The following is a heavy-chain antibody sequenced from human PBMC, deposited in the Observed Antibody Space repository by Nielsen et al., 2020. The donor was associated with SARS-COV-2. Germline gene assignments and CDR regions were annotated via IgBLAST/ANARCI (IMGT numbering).Heavy chain of an antibody. CDR3: ARGTGTTRNYYYFHGIDV. V-gene: IGHV1-46*01. CDR2: INPSGGST. CDR1: GYTFTSYY. J-gene: IGHJ6*02. D-gene: IGHD1-1*01. Sequence: ASVKVSCKASGYTFTSYYMHWVRQAPGHGLEWMGIINPSGGSTNYARNFQGRVAMTRDTSTSTVYMELSSLRSEDTALYYCARGTGTTRNYYYFHGIDVWGQGTTVTVSS.